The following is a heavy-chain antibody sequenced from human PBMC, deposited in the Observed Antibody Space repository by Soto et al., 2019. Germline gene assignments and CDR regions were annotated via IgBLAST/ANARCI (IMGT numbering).Heavy chain of an antibody. CDR2: LSGSGVRT. CDR1: GFTFSSYA. D-gene: IGHD3-22*01. J-gene: IGHJ6*02. V-gene: IGHV3-23*01. Sequence: EVQLLESGGGLVQPGGSLRLSCAASGFTFSSYAMTWVRQAPGKGLEWVSALSGSGVRTYYADSVKGPFTISRDNSRNTLYRQMNSLRAEDTAVYYCAKGGGSKDYYDTSGYYLYYYYAMDVWGQGTTVTVSS. CDR3: AKGGGSKDYYDTSGYYLYYYYAMDV.